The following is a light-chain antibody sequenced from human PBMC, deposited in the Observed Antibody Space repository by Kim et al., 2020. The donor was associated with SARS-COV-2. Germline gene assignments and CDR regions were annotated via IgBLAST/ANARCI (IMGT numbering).Light chain of an antibody. J-gene: IGLJ1*01. CDR3: SSYTSSNINYV. Sequence: QSALTQPASVSGSPGQSITISCTGTSSDVGGYDYVAWYQHHPGKAPKLMLFDVSKRPSGFSNRFSGSKSGNTASLTISGLQAEDEADYYCSSYTSSNINYVVGTGTKVTVL. V-gene: IGLV2-14*03. CDR2: DVS. CDR1: SSDVGGYDY.